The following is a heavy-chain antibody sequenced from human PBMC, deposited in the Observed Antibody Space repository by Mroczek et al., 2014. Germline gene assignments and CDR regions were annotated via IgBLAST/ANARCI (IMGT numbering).Heavy chain of an antibody. CDR3: ARSLNYYDSSGLGWVDY. CDR2: INPNSGGT. D-gene: IGHD3-22*01. J-gene: IGHJ4*02. Sequence: VQLVETGAEVKKPGASVKVSCKASGYTFTGYYMHWVRQAPGQGLEWMGWINPNSGGTNYAQKFQGRVTMTRDTSISTAYMELSRLRSDDTAVYYCARSLNYYDSSGLGWVDYWGQGTLVTVSS. V-gene: IGHV1-2*02. CDR1: GYTFTGYY.